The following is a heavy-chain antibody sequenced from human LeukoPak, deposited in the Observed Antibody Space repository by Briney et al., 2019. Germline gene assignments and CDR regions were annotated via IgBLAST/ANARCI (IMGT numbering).Heavy chain of an antibody. CDR1: GYTFTSYG. CDR2: ISAYNGNT. V-gene: IGHV1-18*01. D-gene: IGHD3-16*01. CDR3: ARDKRAPRHSLGTYYFDY. J-gene: IGHJ4*02. Sequence: ASVKVSCKASGYTFTSYGISWVRQAPGQGLEWMGWISAYNGNTNYAQKLQGRVTMTTDTSTSTAYMELRSLRSDDTAVYYCARDKRAPRHSLGTYYFDYWGQGTLVTVSS.